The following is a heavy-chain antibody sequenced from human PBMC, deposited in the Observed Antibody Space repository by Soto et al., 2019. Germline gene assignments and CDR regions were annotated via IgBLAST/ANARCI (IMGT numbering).Heavy chain of an antibody. D-gene: IGHD3-10*01. V-gene: IGHV3-48*01. CDR1: AFSFSTYT. Sequence: EVELVESGGGLVQPGGSLRLSCAASAFSFSTYTMNWVRQAPGKGLEWVSYISGSSSSIKYADSVKGRFTISRDNAKNSLYLQMNSLRAEDTAVYYCAQNGWSGRRYFDLWGRGTLVTVSS. J-gene: IGHJ2*01. CDR2: ISGSSSSI. CDR3: AQNGWSGRRYFDL.